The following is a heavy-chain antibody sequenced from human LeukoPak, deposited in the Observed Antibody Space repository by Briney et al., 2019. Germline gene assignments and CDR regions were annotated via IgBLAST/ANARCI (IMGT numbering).Heavy chain of an antibody. J-gene: IGHJ4*02. Sequence: GGSLRLSCAASGFTFSSYWMSWVRQAPGKGLEWVANIKQDGSEKYYVDSVKGRFTISRDNAKNSLYLQMNSLRAEDTAVYYWAKNGEAAQGFDYWGQGPRVPVP. CDR3: AKNGEAAQGFDY. CDR2: IKQDGSEK. CDR1: GFTFSSYW. V-gene: IGHV3-7*01. D-gene: IGHD2-15*01.